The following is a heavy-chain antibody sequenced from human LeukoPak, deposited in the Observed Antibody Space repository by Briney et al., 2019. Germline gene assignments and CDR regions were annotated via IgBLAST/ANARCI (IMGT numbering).Heavy chain of an antibody. CDR1: GGSIRSGSYY. D-gene: IGHD5-12*01. V-gene: IGHV4-61*02. CDR2: IYTSGST. J-gene: IGHJ4*02. Sequence: SETLSLTCTVSGGSIRSGSYYWSWIRQPAGKGLEWIGRIYTSGSTNYNPSLKSRVTISVDTSKNQFSPKLSSVTAADTAVYYCARVGGYDADLFDYWGQGTLVTVSS. CDR3: ARVGGYDADLFDY.